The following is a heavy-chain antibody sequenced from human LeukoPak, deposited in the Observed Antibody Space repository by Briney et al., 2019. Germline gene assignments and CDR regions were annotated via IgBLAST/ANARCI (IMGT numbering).Heavy chain of an antibody. V-gene: IGHV4-34*01. J-gene: IGHJ5*02. D-gene: IGHD3-22*01. CDR3: ARGRSTTMIVVVIHRRNWFDP. CDR2: INHSGST. CDR1: GGSFSGYY. Sequence: PPETLSLTCAVYGGSFSGYYWSWIRQPPGKGLEWIGEINHSGSTNYNPSLKSRVTISVDTSKNQFSLKLSSVTAADTAVYYCARGRSTTMIVVVIHRRNWFDPWGQGTLVTVSS.